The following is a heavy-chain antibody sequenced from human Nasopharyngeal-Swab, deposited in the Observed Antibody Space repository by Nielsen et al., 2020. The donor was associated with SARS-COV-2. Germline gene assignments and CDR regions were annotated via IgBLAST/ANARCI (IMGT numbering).Heavy chain of an antibody. CDR1: GFTFSSCA. D-gene: IGHD5-18*01. Sequence: SLKISCAASGFTFSSCAMSWVRQAPGKGLEWVSGISWNSGSTGYADSVKGRFTISRDNAKNSLYLQMNSLRAEDTALYYCVRGYSYGLRDYFDYWGQGTLVTVSS. CDR2: ISWNSGST. V-gene: IGHV3-9*01. CDR3: VRGYSYGLRDYFDY. J-gene: IGHJ4*02.